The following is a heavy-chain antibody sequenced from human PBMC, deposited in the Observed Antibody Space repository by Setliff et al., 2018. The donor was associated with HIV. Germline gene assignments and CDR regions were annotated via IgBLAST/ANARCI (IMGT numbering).Heavy chain of an antibody. CDR1: GGSISSYY. CDR2: IYSSGST. J-gene: IGHJ2*01. CDR3: ARDDQYYDMGSIISDYYFDL. V-gene: IGHV4-4*08. Sequence: SETLSLTCSVAGGSISSYYWSWIRQPPGKGLECIGYIYSSGSTNYNPSLKSRVTISVDTSKNQLSLKLRSVTAADTAVYYCARDDQYYDMGSIISDYYFDLWGQGTLVTVSS. D-gene: IGHD3-22*01.